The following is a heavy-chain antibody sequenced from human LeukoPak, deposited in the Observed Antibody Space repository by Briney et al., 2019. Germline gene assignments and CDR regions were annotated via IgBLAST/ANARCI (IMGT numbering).Heavy chain of an antibody. CDR2: ISYDGSNK. Sequence: PGGSLRLSCAASGFTFSSYGMHWVRQAPGKGLEWVAVISYDGSNKYYADSVKDRFTISRDNSKNTLYLQMNSLRAEDTAVYYCAKFGYYDSSGPGVNFDYWGQGTLVTVS. J-gene: IGHJ4*02. CDR1: GFTFSSYG. D-gene: IGHD3-22*01. V-gene: IGHV3-30*18. CDR3: AKFGYYDSSGPGVNFDY.